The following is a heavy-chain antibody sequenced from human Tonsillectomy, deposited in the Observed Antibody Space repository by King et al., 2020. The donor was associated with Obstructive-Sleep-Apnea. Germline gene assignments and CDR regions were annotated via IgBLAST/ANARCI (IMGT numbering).Heavy chain of an antibody. CDR1: GGSISRYY. J-gene: IGHJ4*02. V-gene: IGHV4-59*01. D-gene: IGHD1-26*01. CDR3: ARGGGSPPFDY. CDR2: IYYSGST. Sequence: VQLQESGPGLVKPSETLSLTCTVSGGSISRYYWSWIRQPPGKGLEWIWYIYYSGSTNYNPSLKSRVTISVDTSKNQFSLRLSPVTAADTAVFYCARGGGSPPFDYWGQGTLVTVSS.